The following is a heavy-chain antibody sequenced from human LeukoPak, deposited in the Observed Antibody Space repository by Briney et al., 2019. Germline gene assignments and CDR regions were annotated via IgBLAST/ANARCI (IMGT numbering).Heavy chain of an antibody. V-gene: IGHV4-59*01. D-gene: IGHD3-10*01. CDR2: IYYSGST. CDR3: AREVTMVRGVKYNWFDP. J-gene: IGHJ5*02. CDR1: GGSISSYY. Sequence: PSETLSLTCTVSGGSISSYYWSWIRQPPGKGLEWIGYIYYSGSTNYNPSLKSRVTISVDTSKNQFSLKLSSVTAADTAVYYCAREVTMVRGVKYNWFDPWGQGTQVTVSS.